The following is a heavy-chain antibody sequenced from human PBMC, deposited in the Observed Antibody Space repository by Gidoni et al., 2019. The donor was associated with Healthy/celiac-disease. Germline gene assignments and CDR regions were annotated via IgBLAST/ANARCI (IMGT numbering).Heavy chain of an antibody. Sequence: QVQLQESGPGLAKPSQTLSLTCTVSGGSISSGGYYWSWIRQHPGKGLEWIGYIYYSGSTYYNPSLKSRVTISVDTSKNQFSLKLSSVTAADTAVYYCARHPTVTTVCAFDIWGQGTMVTVSS. CDR2: IYYSGST. V-gene: IGHV4-31*03. CDR3: ARHPTVTTVCAFDI. J-gene: IGHJ3*02. CDR1: GGSISSGGYY. D-gene: IGHD4-17*01.